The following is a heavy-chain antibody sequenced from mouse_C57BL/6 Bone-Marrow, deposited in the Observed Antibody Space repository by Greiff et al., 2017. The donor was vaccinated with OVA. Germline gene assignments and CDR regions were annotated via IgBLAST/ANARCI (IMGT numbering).Heavy chain of an antibody. D-gene: IGHD4-1*01. V-gene: IGHV1-54*01. J-gene: IGHJ4*01. CDR2: INPGSGGT. CDR3: ARYGILTGVYAMDY. CDR1: GYAFTNYL. Sequence: QVQLQQSGAELVRPGTSVKVSCKASGYAFTNYLIAWVQQRPGQGLEWIGVINPGSGGTNYNEKFKGKATLTADKSSSTAYMQLRSLKSEDSAVYFCARYGILTGVYAMDYWGQGTSVTVSS.